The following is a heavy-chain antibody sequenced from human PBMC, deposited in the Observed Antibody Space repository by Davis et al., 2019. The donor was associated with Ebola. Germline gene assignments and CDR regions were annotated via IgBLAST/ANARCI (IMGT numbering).Heavy chain of an antibody. V-gene: IGHV4-4*02. J-gene: IGHJ6*02. CDR3: ARVRTIDREDCTNGVCYSSMGGMDV. D-gene: IGHD2-8*01. CDR2: IYHSGST. CDR1: GGSISSSNW. Sequence: PSETLSLTCAVSGGSISSSNWWSWVRQPPGKGLEWIGDIYHSGSTNYNPSLKSRVTISVDTSKNQFSLKLSSVTAADTAVYYCARVRTIDREDCTNGVCYSSMGGMDVWGQGTTVTVSS.